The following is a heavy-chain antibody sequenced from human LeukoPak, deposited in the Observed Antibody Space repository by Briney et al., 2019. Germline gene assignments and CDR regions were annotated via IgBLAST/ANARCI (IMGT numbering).Heavy chain of an antibody. V-gene: IGHV4-59*08. Sequence: PSETPSLTCTVSGGSISSYYWSWIRQPPGKGLEWIGYIYYSGSTNYNPSLKSRVTISVDTSKNQFSLKLSSVTAADTAVYYCARPTSSGYDAFDIWGQGTMVTVSS. CDR3: ARPTSSGYDAFDI. J-gene: IGHJ3*02. CDR1: GGSISSYY. D-gene: IGHD5-12*01. CDR2: IYYSGST.